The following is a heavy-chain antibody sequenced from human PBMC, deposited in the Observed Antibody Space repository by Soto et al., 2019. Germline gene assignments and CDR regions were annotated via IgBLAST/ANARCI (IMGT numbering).Heavy chain of an antibody. V-gene: IGHV1-18*03. J-gene: IGHJ4*02. CDR2: ISAHNDNT. D-gene: IGHD3-10*01. Sequence: QVHLVQSGAEVKKPGASVKVSCKCSGYTFTSYGITWVRQAPGQGLEWMGWISAHNDNTDYAQKLQGRVTVTRDTSTSTAYMELRSLRSDDMAVYYCARGRYGGYWGQGALVTVSS. CDR1: GYTFTSYG. CDR3: ARGRYGGY.